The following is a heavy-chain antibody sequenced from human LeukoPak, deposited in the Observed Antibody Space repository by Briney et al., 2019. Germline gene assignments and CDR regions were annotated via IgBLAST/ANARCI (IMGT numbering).Heavy chain of an antibody. CDR3: VKANDSDSIFAY. D-gene: IGHD3-22*01. Sequence: PGGSLRLSCAASGFSVSANYMTWVRQAPGKGLEWVSLLYRSGSTFYADSVRGRFTISTDNSENNLYLDMNSLTAGDTAIYYCVKANDSDSIFAYWGQGTLVTVS. J-gene: IGHJ4*02. CDR1: GFSVSANY. V-gene: IGHV3-53*01. CDR2: LYRSGST.